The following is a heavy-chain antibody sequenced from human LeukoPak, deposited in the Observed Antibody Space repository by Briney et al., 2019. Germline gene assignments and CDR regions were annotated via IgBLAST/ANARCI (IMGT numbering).Heavy chain of an antibody. CDR1: GVSVSSNSAA. V-gene: IGHV6-1*01. CDR2: TYYRSKLYN. J-gene: IGHJ4*02. CDR3: ARERKCDILTGYSYDY. D-gene: IGHD3-9*01. Sequence: SRTLSLTCAISGVSVSSNSAAWNWIRQSPSRGLEWLGRTYYRSKLYNDYAVSVKSRITINPDTPKNQFYLQLNSVTPEDTAVYYCARERKCDILTGYSYDYWGQGTLVTVPS.